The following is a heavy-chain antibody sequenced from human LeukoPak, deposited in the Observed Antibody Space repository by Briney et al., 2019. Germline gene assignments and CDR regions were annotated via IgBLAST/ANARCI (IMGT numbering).Heavy chain of an antibody. CDR1: GGSFSGYY. J-gene: IGHJ4*02. CDR3: ARDGEMATIASFDY. D-gene: IGHD5-24*01. CDR2: INHSGST. V-gene: IGHV4-34*01. Sequence: PSETLSLTCAVYGGSFSGYYWSWIRQPPGKGLEWIGEINHSGSTNYNPSLKSRVSISVDSSKNQFSLKVSSVTAADTAVYYCARDGEMATIASFDYWGQGTLVTVSS.